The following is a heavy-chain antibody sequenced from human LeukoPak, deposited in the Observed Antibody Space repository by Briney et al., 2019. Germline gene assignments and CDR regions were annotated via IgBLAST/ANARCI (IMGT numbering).Heavy chain of an antibody. D-gene: IGHD1-26*01. Sequence: WASVKVSCKASGGTFSSYAISWVRQAPGQGLEWMGVIIPIFGTANYAQKFQGRVTITADESTSTAYMGLSSLRSEDTAVYYCARPQVGADAPRGTYYYYMDVWGKGTTVTVSS. J-gene: IGHJ6*03. V-gene: IGHV1-69*13. CDR2: IIPIFGTA. CDR3: ARPQVGADAPRGTYYYYMDV. CDR1: GGTFSSYA.